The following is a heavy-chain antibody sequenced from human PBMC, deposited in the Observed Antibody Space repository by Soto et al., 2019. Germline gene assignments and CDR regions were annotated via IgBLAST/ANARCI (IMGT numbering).Heavy chain of an antibody. CDR3: ARVSGSYYHVYYFDY. CDR1: GGSVSSANYY. Sequence: QVQLQESGPGLVKPSETLSLTCTVSGGSVSSANYYWGWIRQPPGKGLEWIGSIYYSGNTNYNPSLNIRVAISVDTSKNQFSLRLSSVTAADTAVYYCARVSGSYYHVYYFDYWGQGTLVTVSS. D-gene: IGHD1-26*01. CDR2: IYYSGNT. J-gene: IGHJ4*02. V-gene: IGHV4-61*01.